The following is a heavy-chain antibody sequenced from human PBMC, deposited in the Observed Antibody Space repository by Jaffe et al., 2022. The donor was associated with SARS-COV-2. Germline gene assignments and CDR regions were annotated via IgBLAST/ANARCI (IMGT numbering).Heavy chain of an antibody. Sequence: EVQLVESGGGLVKPGGSLRLSCAASGFIFSDAWMNWVRQAPGKGLEWVGRIRSNSDGGTTDYAAPAKGRFTISRDDSKNTLYLQMNSLKSEDTAMYYCARRNGFDIWGQGTMVTVSS. CDR3: ARRNGFDI. J-gene: IGHJ3*02. V-gene: IGHV3-15*01. CDR1: GFIFSDAW. CDR2: IRSNSDGGTT.